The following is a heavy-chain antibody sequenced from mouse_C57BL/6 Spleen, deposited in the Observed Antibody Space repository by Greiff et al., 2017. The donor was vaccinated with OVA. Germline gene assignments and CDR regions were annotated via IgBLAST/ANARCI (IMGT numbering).Heavy chain of an antibody. V-gene: IGHV1-22*01. CDR3: ARGYYGSSFDY. D-gene: IGHD1-1*01. J-gene: IGHJ2*01. Sequence: DVKLQESGPELVKPGASVKMSCKASGYTFTDYNMHWVKQSHGKSLEWIGYINPNNGGTSYNQKFKGKATLTVNKSSSTAYMELRSRTSEDAAVYYCARGYYGSSFDYWGQGTTLTVSS. CDR1: GYTFTDYN. CDR2: INPNNGGT.